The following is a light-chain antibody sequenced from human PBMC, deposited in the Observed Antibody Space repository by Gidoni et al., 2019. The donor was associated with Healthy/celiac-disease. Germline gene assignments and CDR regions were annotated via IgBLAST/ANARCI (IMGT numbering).Light chain of an antibody. V-gene: IGKV1-39*01. Sequence: DIQMTQSPASLSASVGDRVTITCRASQSMSSYLNWYQQKPGKAPKLLIYAASSLQSGVPSRFRGSGSWTDFTLTISSLQPEDFATYYCHQSYRTPRITFXQXTRLEIK. CDR2: AAS. J-gene: IGKJ5*01. CDR3: HQSYRTPRIT. CDR1: QSMSSY.